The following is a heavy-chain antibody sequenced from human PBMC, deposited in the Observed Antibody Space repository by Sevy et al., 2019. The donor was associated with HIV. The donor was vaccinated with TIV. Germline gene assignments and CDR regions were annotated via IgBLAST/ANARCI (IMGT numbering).Heavy chain of an antibody. V-gene: IGHV3-11*01. CDR3: ARGRELGYCSGGSCSYYYYGMDV. D-gene: IGHD2-15*01. CDR1: GFTFSDYY. J-gene: IGHJ6*02. Sequence: GGSLRLSCAASGFTFSDYYMSWIRQAPGKGLEWVSYISSSGSTIYYADSVKGRFTISRDNAKNSLYLQMNILRAEDMAVYYCARGRELGYCSGGSCSYYYYGMDVWGQGTTVTVSS. CDR2: ISSSGSTI.